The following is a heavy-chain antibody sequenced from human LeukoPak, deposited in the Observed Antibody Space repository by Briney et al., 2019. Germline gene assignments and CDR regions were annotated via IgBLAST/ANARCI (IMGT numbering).Heavy chain of an antibody. CDR1: GFTFTSYS. V-gene: IGHV3-23*01. Sequence: GGSLRLSCAASGFTFTSYSMNWVRQAPGKGLEWVSTISGGGGSTYYADSVKGRFTISRDNSKNTLYLQVNSLRAEDAAVYYCAKGGKWDVTPFDYWGQGTLVTVSS. CDR2: ISGGGGST. D-gene: IGHD1-26*01. J-gene: IGHJ4*02. CDR3: AKGGKWDVTPFDY.